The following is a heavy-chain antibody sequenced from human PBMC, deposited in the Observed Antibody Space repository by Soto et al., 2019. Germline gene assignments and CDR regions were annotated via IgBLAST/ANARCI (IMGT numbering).Heavy chain of an antibody. J-gene: IGHJ4*02. Sequence: QEQMVESGGGVVQPGRSLRLSCVASGLTFSHFGMHWVRQAPGKGLEWVAVISDDGSNKYYADSVEGRLTISSDNSKNTLFLQLNSLRTEDTSVYYCSISTLVRGNIVIFDFWCQGTLLTVSS. CDR3: SISTLVRGNIVIFDF. D-gene: IGHD3-10*01. CDR2: ISDDGSNK. V-gene: IGHV3-30*03. CDR1: GLTFSHFG.